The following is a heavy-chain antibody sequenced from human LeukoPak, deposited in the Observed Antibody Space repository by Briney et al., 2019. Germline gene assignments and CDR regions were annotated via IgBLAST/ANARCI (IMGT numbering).Heavy chain of an antibody. CDR2: ISAYNGNT. Sequence: ASVKVSCKASGYTFTSYDINWVRQATGQGLEWMGWISAYNGNTNYAQKLQGRVTMTTDTSTSTAYMELRSLRSDDTAVYYCARLFGELLEPYYFDYWGQGTLVTVSS. D-gene: IGHD3-10*02. J-gene: IGHJ4*02. CDR3: ARLFGELLEPYYFDY. CDR1: GYTFTSYD. V-gene: IGHV1-18*01.